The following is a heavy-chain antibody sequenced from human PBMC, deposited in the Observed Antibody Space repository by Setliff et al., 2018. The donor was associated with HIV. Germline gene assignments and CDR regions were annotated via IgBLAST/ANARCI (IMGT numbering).Heavy chain of an antibody. Sequence: PSETLSLTCTVSGGSIYSSSYYWGWIRQPPGKGLEWIGSIYYSGSTYYDPSLKSRVTISVDTSKNHSSLKLSSVTAADTAVYYCARHGGSGYYPYYYYYYMDVWGTGTTVTVSS. J-gene: IGHJ6*03. CDR2: IYYSGST. CDR1: GGSIYSSSYY. D-gene: IGHD3-22*01. CDR3: ARHGGSGYYPYYYYYYMDV. V-gene: IGHV4-39*01.